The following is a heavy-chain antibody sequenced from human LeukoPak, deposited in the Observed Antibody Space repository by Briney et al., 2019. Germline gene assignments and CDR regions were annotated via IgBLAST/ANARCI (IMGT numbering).Heavy chain of an antibody. J-gene: IGHJ4*02. CDR2: ISGSGGST. D-gene: IGHD3-22*01. V-gene: IGHV3-23*01. Sequence: GGSLRLSCAASGFTFSSYAMSWVRQAPGKGLEWVSAISGSGGSTYYADSVKGRFTIFRDNSKNTLYLQMNSLRAEDTAVYYCAKGTDYYDSSAALDYWGQGTLVTVSS. CDR1: GFTFSSYA. CDR3: AKGTDYYDSSAALDY.